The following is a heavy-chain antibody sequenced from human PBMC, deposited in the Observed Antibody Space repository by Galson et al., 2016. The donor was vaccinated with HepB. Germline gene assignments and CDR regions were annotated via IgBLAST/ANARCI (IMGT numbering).Heavy chain of an antibody. CDR2: IYYSGST. CDR3: ARADVVVPATIRLGYYYGMDV. J-gene: IGHJ6*02. CDR1: GGSISSGGYF. Sequence: LSLTCTVSGGSISSGGYFWSWIRQHPGKGLEWIGYIYYSGSTYYNPSLESRVTISVDTSKNQFSLKLRPVTAADTAVYYCARADVVVPATIRLGYYYGMDVWGQGTTVTVSS. V-gene: IGHV4-31*03. D-gene: IGHD2-2*02.